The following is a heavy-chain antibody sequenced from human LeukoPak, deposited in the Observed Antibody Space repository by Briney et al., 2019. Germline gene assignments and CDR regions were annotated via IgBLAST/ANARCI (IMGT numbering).Heavy chain of an antibody. Sequence: ASVKVSCKASGGTFSSYAISWVRQAPGQGLEWMGGIIPIFGIANYAQKFQGRVTITADKSTSTAYMELSSLRSEDTAVYYCARAGRVTDTTAFDPWGQGTLVTVSS. D-gene: IGHD4-11*01. V-gene: IGHV1-69*10. CDR1: GGTFSSYA. J-gene: IGHJ5*02. CDR3: ARAGRVTDTTAFDP. CDR2: IIPIFGIA.